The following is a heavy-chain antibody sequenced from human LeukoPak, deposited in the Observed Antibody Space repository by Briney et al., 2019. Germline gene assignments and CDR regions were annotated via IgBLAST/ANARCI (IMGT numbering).Heavy chain of an antibody. CDR3: AKGVVVPFRFDP. Sequence: GGSLRLSCAASGFTFSSYAMSWVRQAPGKGLEWVSAISGSGGSTYYADSVKGRFTISRDNSKNTLYLQMNSLGAEDTAVYYCAKGVVVPFRFDPWGQGTLVTVSS. J-gene: IGHJ5*02. CDR2: ISGSGGST. CDR1: GFTFSSYA. D-gene: IGHD2-2*01. V-gene: IGHV3-23*01.